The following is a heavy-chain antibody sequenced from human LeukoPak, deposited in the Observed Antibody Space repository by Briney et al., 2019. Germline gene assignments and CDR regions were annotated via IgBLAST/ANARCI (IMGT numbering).Heavy chain of an antibody. D-gene: IGHD3-3*01. CDR3: ARGFHFGVVHLLTHYYYYGMDV. CDR2: INHSGST. J-gene: IGHJ6*02. CDR1: GGFFSGYY. Sequence: SETLPLTCAVYGGFFSGYYWSWIRQPPGKGLEWIGEINHSGSTNYNPSLKSRVTISVDTSKNQFSLKLSSVTAADTAVYYCARGFHFGVVHLLTHYYYYGMDVWGQGTTVTVSS. V-gene: IGHV4-34*01.